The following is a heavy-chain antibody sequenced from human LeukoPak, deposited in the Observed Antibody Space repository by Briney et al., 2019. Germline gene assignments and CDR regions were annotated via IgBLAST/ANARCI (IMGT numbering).Heavy chain of an antibody. CDR2: INPSGGST. D-gene: IGHD3-22*01. CDR3: ARTCNYDSSGSCDAFDI. CDR1: GYTFTSYY. Sequence: ASVKVSCKASGYTFTSYYMHWVRQAPGQGLEWMGIINPSGGSTSYAQKFQGRVTMTRDTSTSTVYMELSSLRSEDTAVYYCARTCNYDSSGSCDAFDIWGQGTMVTVSS. J-gene: IGHJ3*02. V-gene: IGHV1-46*01.